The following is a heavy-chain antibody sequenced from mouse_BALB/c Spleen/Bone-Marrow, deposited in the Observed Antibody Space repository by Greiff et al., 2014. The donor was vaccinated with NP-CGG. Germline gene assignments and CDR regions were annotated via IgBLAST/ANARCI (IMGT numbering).Heavy chain of an antibody. CDR1: GDSSTSGY. J-gene: IGHJ4*01. CDR2: ISYSGST. V-gene: IGHV3-8*02. Sequence: VQLKQSGPSLVKPSQTLSLTCSVTGDSSTSGYWNWIRKFPGNKLEYMGYISYSGSTYYNPSLKSRISITRDTSKNQYYLQLNSVTTEDTATYYCARFRTTGAMDYWGQGTSVTVSS. CDR3: ARFRTTGAMDY.